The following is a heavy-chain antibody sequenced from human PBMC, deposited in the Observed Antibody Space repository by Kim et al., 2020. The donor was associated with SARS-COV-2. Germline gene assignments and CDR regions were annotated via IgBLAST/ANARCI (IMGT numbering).Heavy chain of an antibody. D-gene: IGHD3-10*01. CDR2: IYSDGST. CDR1: GFTVSSNY. J-gene: IGHJ2*01. CDR3: ARGRTWGRGWYFDL. Sequence: VGSLRLSCAASGFTVSSNYMSWVRQAPGKGLEWVSVIYSDGSTYYADSVKGRFTVSRHNSKNTLYLQMNSLRAEDTAVYYCARGRTWGRGWYFDLWGRGTLVTVSS. V-gene: IGHV3-53*04.